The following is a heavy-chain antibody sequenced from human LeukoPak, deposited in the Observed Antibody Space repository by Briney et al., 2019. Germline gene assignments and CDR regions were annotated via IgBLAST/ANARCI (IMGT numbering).Heavy chain of an antibody. D-gene: IGHD6-6*01. CDR2: IYYSGST. J-gene: IGHJ4*02. Sequence: PSETLSLTCTVSGGSISSYYWTWIRQPPGKGLEWIGYIYYSGSTNYNPSLKSRVTISVDTSKNQFSLKLTSVTAADTAMYYCAREYSSSPLAKGYIDYWGQGTLVTVSS. CDR1: GGSISSYY. CDR3: AREYSSSPLAKGYIDY. V-gene: IGHV4-59*01.